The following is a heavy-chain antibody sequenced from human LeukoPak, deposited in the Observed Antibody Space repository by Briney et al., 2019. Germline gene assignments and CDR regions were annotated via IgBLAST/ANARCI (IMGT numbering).Heavy chain of an antibody. D-gene: IGHD3-10*01. J-gene: IGHJ4*02. V-gene: IGHV3-48*04. Sequence: GGSLRLSCAASGFIFSSSSMNWVRQAPGGGLEWISYISSSSSTIFYAESVRGRFTISRDNAKNSLYLQMNSLRTEDTAVYYCAPRRGSGSYSTFDYWGQGTLVTVSS. CDR2: ISSSSSTI. CDR3: APRRGSGSYSTFDY. CDR1: GFIFSSSS.